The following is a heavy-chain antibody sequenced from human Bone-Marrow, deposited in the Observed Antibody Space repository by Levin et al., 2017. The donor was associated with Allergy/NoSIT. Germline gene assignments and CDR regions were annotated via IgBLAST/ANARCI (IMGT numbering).Heavy chain of an antibody. V-gene: IGHV3-48*03. CDR3: AREPRWRRSFYYYYYGMDV. CDR1: VFTFCIVE. D-gene: IGHD4-23*01. CDR2: LRRRGPPL. Sequence: LSFSFSVFTFCIVEMNWFLQSPVPFLSFFSSLRRRGPPLYYADSVKGRFTISRDNAKNSLYLQMNSLRAEDTAVYYCAREPRWRRSFYYYYYGMDVWGQGTTVTVSS. J-gene: IGHJ6*02.